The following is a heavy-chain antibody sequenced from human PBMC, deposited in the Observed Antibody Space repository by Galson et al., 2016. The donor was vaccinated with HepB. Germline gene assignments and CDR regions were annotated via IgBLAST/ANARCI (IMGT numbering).Heavy chain of an antibody. V-gene: IGHV3-48*01. CDR1: GVTFSSLS. CDR2: LPSENNIK. CDR3: ACNRRGVFLLDC. Sequence: SLRLSCAVSGVTFSSLSMNWVRQAPGKGLEWVSYLPSENNIKHYADSVRGRFTISRDNAKNSLYLQMKSLRVEDTAVYYCACNRRGVFLLDCWGQGTLVTVSS. D-gene: IGHD3-10*01. J-gene: IGHJ4*02.